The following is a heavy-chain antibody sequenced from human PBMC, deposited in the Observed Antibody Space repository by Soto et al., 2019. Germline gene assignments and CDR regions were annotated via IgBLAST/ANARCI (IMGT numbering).Heavy chain of an antibody. CDR3: ARALGYSGYAGMDV. Sequence: QVQLVQSGGEVKKPGASVKVSCKASGYTFTIYGINWVRQAPGQGLEWMGWISPDNGNTNYAQKNQGRVTMNTDTSTSTADMELRSLRSDDTADYYCARALGYSGYAGMDVWGQGTTVTVSS. J-gene: IGHJ6*02. CDR1: GYTFTIYG. D-gene: IGHD5-12*01. CDR2: ISPDNGNT. V-gene: IGHV1-18*01.